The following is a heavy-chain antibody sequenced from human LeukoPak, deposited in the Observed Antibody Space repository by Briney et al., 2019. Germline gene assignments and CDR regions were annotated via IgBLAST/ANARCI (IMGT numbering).Heavy chain of an antibody. CDR1: GFTFSSYS. CDR3: ARAGSPVEDYGGYYYYGMDV. V-gene: IGHV3-21*01. Sequence: GGSLRLSCAASGFTFSSYSMTWVRQAPGKGLEWVSSISSSSSYIYYADSVKGRFTISRDNAKNSLYLQMNSLRAEDTAVYYCARAGSPVEDYGGYYYYGMDVWGQGTTVTVSS. J-gene: IGHJ6*02. CDR2: ISSSSSYI. D-gene: IGHD4-23*01.